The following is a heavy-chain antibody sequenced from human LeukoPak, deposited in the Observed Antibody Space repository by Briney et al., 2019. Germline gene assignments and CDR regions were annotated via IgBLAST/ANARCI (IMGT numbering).Heavy chain of an antibody. CDR2: ISRSGDIT. J-gene: IGHJ4*02. CDR3: ATEGFYY. Sequence: GGSLRLSCAASGAAFTKYGMRWVRQAAGAGLEYISGISRSGDITHYADSVKGRFTISRDNVQNTLYLQMNSLRADDTAPYYCATEGFYYWGPGTQVTVSS. CDR1: GAAFTKYG. V-gene: IGHV3-23*01.